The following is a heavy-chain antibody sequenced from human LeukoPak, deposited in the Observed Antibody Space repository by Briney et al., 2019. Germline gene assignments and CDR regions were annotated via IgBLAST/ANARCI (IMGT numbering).Heavy chain of an antibody. CDR3: APPPGAD. Sequence: GGSLRLSCAASGFSFSNYVLDWVRQAPGKGLEWVAGVSHDGSKKDYTDSVRGRFTISRDNSKNTLYLQMNSLRAEDTAVYYCAPPPGADWGQGTMVTVSS. J-gene: IGHJ4*02. CDR2: VSHDGSKK. V-gene: IGHV3-30*03. D-gene: IGHD3-10*01. CDR1: GFSFSNYV.